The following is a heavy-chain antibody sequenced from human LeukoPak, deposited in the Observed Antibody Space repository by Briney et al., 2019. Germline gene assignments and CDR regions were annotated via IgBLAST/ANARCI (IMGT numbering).Heavy chain of an antibody. CDR2: IYHSGST. Sequence: SETLSLTCAVSGYSISSGYYWGWIRQPPGQGLEWIGSIYHSGSTYYNPSLKSRVTISVDTSKNQFSLKLSSVTAADTAVYYCAKALYSSGWYVDYWGQGTLVTVSS. J-gene: IGHJ4*02. D-gene: IGHD6-19*01. CDR3: AKALYSSGWYVDY. CDR1: GYSISSGYY. V-gene: IGHV4-38-2*01.